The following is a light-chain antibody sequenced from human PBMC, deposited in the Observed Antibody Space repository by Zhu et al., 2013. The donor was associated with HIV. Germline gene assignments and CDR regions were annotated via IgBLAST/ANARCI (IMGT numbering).Light chain of an antibody. Sequence: QSVLTQPPSVSAAPGQKVTISCSGGYYNIGSNYVSWYQHVPGTAPKLLIYDNFRRPSGIPERFSGSKSDNMASLTVSGLQAEDEADYYCSSYTGDNNLLFGGGTKLTVL. CDR3: SSYTGDNNLL. CDR1: YYNIGSNY. J-gene: IGLJ2*01. CDR2: DNF. V-gene: IGLV1-51*01.